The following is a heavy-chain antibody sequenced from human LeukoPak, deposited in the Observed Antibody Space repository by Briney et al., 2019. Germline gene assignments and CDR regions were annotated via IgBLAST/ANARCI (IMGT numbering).Heavy chain of an antibody. D-gene: IGHD1-1*01. CDR3: AIWTSGNY. V-gene: IGHV3-7*01. J-gene: IGHJ4*02. Sequence: GGSLRLSCAASRFTFNRSWMNWVRQAPGKGLEWVANMDPSGSQKRYVDSVKGRFTISKDNPGTSLYLEMYSLRAEDTAIYYCAIWTSGNYWGQGTLVTVSS. CDR1: RFTFNRSW. CDR2: MDPSGSQK.